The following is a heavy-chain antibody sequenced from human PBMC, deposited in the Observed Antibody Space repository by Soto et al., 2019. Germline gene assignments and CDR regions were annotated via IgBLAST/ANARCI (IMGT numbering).Heavy chain of an antibody. CDR3: ARDVEMATILGAFDI. D-gene: IGHD5-12*01. CDR1: GFTFSSYA. CDR2: ISYDGSNK. J-gene: IGHJ3*02. Sequence: SGGGVVQPGRSLRLSCAASGFTFSSYAMHWVRQAPGKGLEWVAVISYDGSNKYYADSVKGRFTISRDNSKNTLYLQMNSLRAEDTAVYYCARDVEMATILGAFDIWGQGTMVTVSS. V-gene: IGHV3-30-3*01.